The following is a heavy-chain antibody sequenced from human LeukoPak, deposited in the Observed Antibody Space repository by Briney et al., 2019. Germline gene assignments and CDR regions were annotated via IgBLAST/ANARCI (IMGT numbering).Heavy chain of an antibody. CDR3: GQVSLAGLFDP. D-gene: IGHD3-3*02. J-gene: IGHJ5*02. V-gene: IGHV4-59*02. CDR2: IHYSGST. Sequence: PSETLSLTCTVSSASVSAYYWTWVRQPPGKRLEWLGYIHYSGSTNYNPSLNSRVPMPLEQPKKQVSLKLSSVSAADTAVYYWGQVSLAGLFDPGGEGTLVTVSS. CDR1: SASVSAYY.